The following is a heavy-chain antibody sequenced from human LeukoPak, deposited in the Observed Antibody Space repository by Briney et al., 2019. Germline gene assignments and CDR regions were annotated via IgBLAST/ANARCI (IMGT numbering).Heavy chain of an antibody. CDR3: ARVASYYYDSSGYYEPGTFDI. CDR1: GGSISSYY. J-gene: IGHJ3*02. CDR2: IYTSGST. V-gene: IGHV4-4*07. Sequence: PSETLSLTCTASGGSISSYYWSWIRQPAGKGLEGIGRIYTSGSTNYNPSLKSRVTMSVDTSKNQFSLKLSSVTAADTAVYYCARVASYYYDSSGYYEPGTFDIWGQGTMVTVSS. D-gene: IGHD3-22*01.